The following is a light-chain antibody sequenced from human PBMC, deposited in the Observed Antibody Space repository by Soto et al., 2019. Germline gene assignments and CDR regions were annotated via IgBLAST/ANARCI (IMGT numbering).Light chain of an antibody. Sequence: EIVLTQSPATLSVYPGERATLSCRASQRVNSNYLAWYQQRPGQPPRLLISGASSRATGIPDRFSGSGSGTDFTLTINRLEPEDFAVYYCQQYRNWPRTFGQGTKVDIK. CDR2: GAS. J-gene: IGKJ1*01. V-gene: IGKV3D-20*02. CDR1: QRVNSNY. CDR3: QQYRNWPRT.